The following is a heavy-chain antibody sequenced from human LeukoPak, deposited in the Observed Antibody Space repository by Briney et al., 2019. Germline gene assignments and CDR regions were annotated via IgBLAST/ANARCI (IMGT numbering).Heavy chain of an antibody. CDR1: GFSLGDHW. V-gene: IGHV3-74*01. Sequence: GGSLRLSCEASGFSLGDHWMHWVRQVPGKGLVWVSRINTDGRTTNYADSVKGRFTISRDNGKNTLYLQMNSLRADDTAVYYCARTIVAATGNDYWGQGTLVTVSS. D-gene: IGHD6-13*01. CDR3: ARTIVAATGNDY. CDR2: INTDGRTT. J-gene: IGHJ4*02.